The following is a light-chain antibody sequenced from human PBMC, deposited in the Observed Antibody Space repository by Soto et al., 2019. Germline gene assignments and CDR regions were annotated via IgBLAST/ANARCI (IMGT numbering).Light chain of an antibody. V-gene: IGKV1-12*01. CDR1: QDIRSR. CDR3: QQANILPPV. Sequence: IEMTQSPSSVSASVGDRVTITCRASQDIRSRLAWYQHKPGKAPNLLIYSVTTLKSGVPYRFSGSGSGTYFTLTISSLQPEDFATYYCQQANILPPVFGGGTRVEI. CDR2: SVT. J-gene: IGKJ4*01.